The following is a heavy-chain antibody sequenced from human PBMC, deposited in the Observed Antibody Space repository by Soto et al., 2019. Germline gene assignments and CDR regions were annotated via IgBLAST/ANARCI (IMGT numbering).Heavy chain of an antibody. J-gene: IGHJ6*02. CDR2: MNPNSGNT. Sequence: ASVKVSCKASGYTFTSYDINWVRQATGQGLEWMGWMNPNSGNTDYTQKFQGRVTMTRNTSISTAYMELSSLRSEDTAVYYCARDYSSGYGMDVWGQGTTVTVSS. D-gene: IGHD6-19*01. V-gene: IGHV1-8*01. CDR1: GYTFTSYD. CDR3: ARDYSSGYGMDV.